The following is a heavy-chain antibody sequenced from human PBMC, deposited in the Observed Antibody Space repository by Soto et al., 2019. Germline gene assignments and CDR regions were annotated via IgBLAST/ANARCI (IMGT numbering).Heavy chain of an antibody. CDR2: ISYDGSNK. Sequence: GSLRLSCAASGFTFISYAMHCFRHSPFKWLEWVGVISYDGSNKYYADSVRGRFTISRDNSKNTLYLQMNSLRAEDTAVYYCARDEWKRTTCPDCRGYYYYGMDVWGQGTTVTVSS. V-gene: IGHV3-30-3*01. D-gene: IGHD2-21*01. CDR3: ARDEWKRTTCPDCRGYYYYGMDV. CDR1: GFTFISYA. J-gene: IGHJ6*02.